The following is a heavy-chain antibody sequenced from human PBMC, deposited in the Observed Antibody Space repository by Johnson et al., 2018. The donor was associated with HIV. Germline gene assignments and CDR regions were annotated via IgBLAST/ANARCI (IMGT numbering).Heavy chain of an antibody. J-gene: IGHJ3*02. V-gene: IGHV3-30-3*01. Sequence: QVQLVESGGGVVQPGRSLRLSCVASGFTFSNYAMHWVRQAPGKGLEWVAVISYDGSNKYYADSVKGRFTISRDNSKNTLYLQMNSLRAEDTAVYYCARELLWFGRGAFDIWGQGTMVTVSS. CDR1: GFTFSNYA. CDR2: ISYDGSNK. D-gene: IGHD3-10*01. CDR3: ARELLWFGRGAFDI.